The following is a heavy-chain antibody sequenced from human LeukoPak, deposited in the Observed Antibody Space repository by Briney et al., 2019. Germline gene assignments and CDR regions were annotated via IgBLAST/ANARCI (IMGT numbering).Heavy chain of an antibody. CDR2: IYGGGRI. Sequence: PGGSLRLSCAASGFTVTSNYMSWVRQAPGKGLEWVSVIYGGGRIHYADSVKGRFTISRDDSKNTLYLQMNSLRAEDTAVYYCARESGYSYGLAGFFDYWGQGTLVTVSS. D-gene: IGHD5-18*01. V-gene: IGHV3-53*01. J-gene: IGHJ4*02. CDR1: GFTVTSNY. CDR3: ARESGYSYGLAGFFDY.